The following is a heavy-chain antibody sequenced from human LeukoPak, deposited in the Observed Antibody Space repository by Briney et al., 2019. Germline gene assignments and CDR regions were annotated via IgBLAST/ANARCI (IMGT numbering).Heavy chain of an antibody. D-gene: IGHD5-18*01. V-gene: IGHV3-23*01. CDR1: GFTFSSYA. J-gene: IGHJ6*02. CDR3: AKEAGPDTWIQLWSNGPYYYGMDV. Sequence: AGGSLRLSCAASGFTFSSYAMSWVRQAPGKGLEWVSAISGSGGSTYYADSVKGRFTISRDNSKNTLYLQMNSLRAEDTAVYYCAKEAGPDTWIQLWSNGPYYYGMDVWGQGTTVTVSS. CDR2: ISGSGGST.